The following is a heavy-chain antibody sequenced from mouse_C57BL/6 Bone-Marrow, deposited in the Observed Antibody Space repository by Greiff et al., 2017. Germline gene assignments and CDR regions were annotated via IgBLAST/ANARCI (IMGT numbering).Heavy chain of an antibody. V-gene: IGHV2-2*01. CDR3: ASPSYYGYDGWYFDV. CDR1: GFSLTSYG. Sequence: QVHVKQSGPGLVQPSQSLSITCTVSGFSLTSYGVHWVRQSPGKGLEWLGVLWSGGSTDYNAAFISRLSISKDNSKSRVFFKMNSLQADDTAIYYCASPSYYGYDGWYFDVWGTGTTVTVSS. CDR2: LWSGGST. D-gene: IGHD2-2*01. J-gene: IGHJ1*03.